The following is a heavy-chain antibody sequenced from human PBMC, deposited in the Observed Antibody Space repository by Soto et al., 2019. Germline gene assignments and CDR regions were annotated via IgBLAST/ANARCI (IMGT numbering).Heavy chain of an antibody. Sequence: ASVKVSCKASGGTFSSYAISWVRQAPGQGLEWMGGIIPIFGTANYAQKFQGRVTITADESTSTAYMELSSLRSEDTAVYYCARSRDGYNTGHFDYWGQGTLVTVSS. CDR3: ARSRDGYNTGHFDY. J-gene: IGHJ4*02. V-gene: IGHV1-69*13. D-gene: IGHD5-12*01. CDR1: GGTFSSYA. CDR2: IIPIFGTA.